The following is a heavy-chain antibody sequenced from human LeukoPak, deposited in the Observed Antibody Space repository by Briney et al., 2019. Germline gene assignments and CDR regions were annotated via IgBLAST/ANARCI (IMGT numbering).Heavy chain of an antibody. CDR1: GGSMSSGSYS. J-gene: IGHJ2*01. Sequence: SQTLSLTCTVSGGSMSSGSYSWSWIRQPPGKGLEWIGYIYHSGSTYYNPSLKSRVTISVGRSKKQFSLKLSSVTAADTAVYYCARDPGSPRGYFDLWGRGTLVTVSS. V-gene: IGHV4-30-2*01. D-gene: IGHD2-15*01. CDR3: ARDPGSPRGYFDL. CDR2: IYHSGST.